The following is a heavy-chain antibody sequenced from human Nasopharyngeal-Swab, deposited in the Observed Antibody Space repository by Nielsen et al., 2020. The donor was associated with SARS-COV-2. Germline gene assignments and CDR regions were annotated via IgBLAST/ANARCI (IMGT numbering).Heavy chain of an antibody. D-gene: IGHD3-3*01. CDR2: IYSGGGT. Sequence: GESLKISCAASGFTVSSNYMSWVRQAPGKGLEWVSVIYSGGGTYYADSVKGRFTISRDNSKNTLYLQMNSLRAEDTAVYYCARDLVWSGYYTGISTGMDVWGQGTTVTVSS. CDR1: GFTVSSNY. CDR3: ARDLVWSGYYTGISTGMDV. V-gene: IGHV3-66*01. J-gene: IGHJ6*02.